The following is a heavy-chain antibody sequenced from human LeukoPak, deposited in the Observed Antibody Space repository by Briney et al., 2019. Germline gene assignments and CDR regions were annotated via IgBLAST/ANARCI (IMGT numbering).Heavy chain of an antibody. CDR3: ARYSYSSSWYHPLDY. Sequence: GASVKVSCKASGCTFSSYAISWVRQAPGQGLEWVGGVIPIFGKANYAQKFQGRVTITTDESTSTAYMELSSLRSEDTDVYYCARYSYSSSWYHPLDYWGQGTLVTVSS. V-gene: IGHV1-69*05. CDR2: VIPIFGKA. CDR1: GCTFSSYA. J-gene: IGHJ4*02. D-gene: IGHD6-13*01.